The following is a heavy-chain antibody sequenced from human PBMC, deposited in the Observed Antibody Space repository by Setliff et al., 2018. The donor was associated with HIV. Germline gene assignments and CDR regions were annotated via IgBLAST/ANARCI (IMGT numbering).Heavy chain of an antibody. J-gene: IGHJ6*02. CDR3: ARDNLYYNTWNASPVYGLDV. V-gene: IGHV3-7*01. Sequence: PGGSLRLSCAASGFTFSTYWMNWVRQAPGKGLEWVASIKHDGSSTFYADSVQGRFTISRDNAKNSLYLQMDGLRAEDTAVYFCARDNLYYNTWNASPVYGLDVWGQGTTVTVSS. CDR1: GFTFSTYW. D-gene: IGHD3-3*01. CDR2: IKHDGSST.